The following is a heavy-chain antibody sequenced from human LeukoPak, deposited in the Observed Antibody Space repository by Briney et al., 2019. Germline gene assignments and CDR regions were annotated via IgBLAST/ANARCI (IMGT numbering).Heavy chain of an antibody. J-gene: IGHJ4*02. CDR3: ASSLITFGGVIVVPFDY. V-gene: IGHV4-61*08. D-gene: IGHD3-16*02. CDR2: IYYSGST. Sequence: PSETLSLTCTVSGGSISSGGYYWSWIRQPPGKGLEWIGYIYYSGSTNYNPSLKSRVTISVDTSKNQFSLKLSSVTAADTAVYYCASSLITFGGVIVVPFDYWGQGTLVTVSS. CDR1: GGSISSGGYY.